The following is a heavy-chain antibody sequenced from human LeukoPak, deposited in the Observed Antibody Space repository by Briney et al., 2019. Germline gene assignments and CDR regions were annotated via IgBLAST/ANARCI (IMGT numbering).Heavy chain of an antibody. CDR2: VTWNGGST. J-gene: IGHJ6*03. V-gene: IGHV3-20*01. Sequence: RPGGSLRLSCEASGFSIEDFGMSWVRQPPGKGLEWVSGVTWNGGSTGYAASVEGRFTISRDNAKNSLYLQMNSLRAEDTALYHCAMKFSRDYYYMDVWGKGTTVTVSS. CDR3: AMKFSRDYYYMDV. CDR1: GFSIEDFG.